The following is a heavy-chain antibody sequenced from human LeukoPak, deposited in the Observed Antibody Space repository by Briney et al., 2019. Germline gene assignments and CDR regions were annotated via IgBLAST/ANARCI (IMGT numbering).Heavy chain of an antibody. V-gene: IGHV4-59*08. D-gene: IGHD5-18*01. CDR3: ARQRGGYSYGAIDY. Sequence: PSETLSLTCTVSGGSISSYYWSWIQQPPGKGLEWIGYIYYSGSTNYNPSLKSRVTISVDTSKNQFSLKLSSVTAADTAVYYCARQRGGYSYGAIDYWGQGTLVTVSS. CDR2: IYYSGST. J-gene: IGHJ4*02. CDR1: GGSISSYY.